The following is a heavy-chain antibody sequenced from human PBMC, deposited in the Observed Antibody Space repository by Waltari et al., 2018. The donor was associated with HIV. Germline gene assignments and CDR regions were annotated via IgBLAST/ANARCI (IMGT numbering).Heavy chain of an antibody. V-gene: IGHV3-15*01. Sequence: EVQLVESGGGLVKPGGSLKLSCAASRFTFSSAWMSWVRQAPGKGLEWGGRIKSKSQGGTTDYAAPVKGRFTISRDDSKDTLYLQMNSLKTEDTAVYYCTTSMGGSYYGRDYWGQGTLVTVSS. J-gene: IGHJ4*02. CDR2: IKSKSQGGTT. CDR1: RFTFSSAW. CDR3: TTSMGGSYYGRDY. D-gene: IGHD1-26*01.